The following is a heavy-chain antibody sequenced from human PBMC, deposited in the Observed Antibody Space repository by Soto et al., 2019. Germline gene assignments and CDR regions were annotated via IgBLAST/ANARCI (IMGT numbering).Heavy chain of an antibody. Sequence: EVPLVESGGGLIQPGGSLRVSCAASEFTVSSNYMTWVRQAPGKGLEWVSVIDTAGRANYAESVKGRFTNSRDNSKNTLYLQMNSLRVEDTAVYYCARGATYYDFWSGHYTSYTYYGMDVWGQGTTVTVS. D-gene: IGHD3-3*01. J-gene: IGHJ6*02. CDR1: EFTVSSNY. V-gene: IGHV3-53*01. CDR2: IDTAGRA. CDR3: ARGATYYDFWSGHYTSYTYYGMDV.